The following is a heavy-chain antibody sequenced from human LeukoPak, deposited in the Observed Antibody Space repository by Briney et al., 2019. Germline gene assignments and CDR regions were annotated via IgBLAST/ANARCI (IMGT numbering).Heavy chain of an antibody. CDR3: AREAPAGYYYYGMDV. CDR2: INQDGTEK. CDR1: GFTFRSYA. J-gene: IGHJ6*02. Sequence: PGGSLRLSCVASGFTFRSYAMNWVRQAPGKGLEWVATINQDGTEKYYVDPVKGRFTTSRDNAKNSLYLQMNSLRAEDTAVYYCAREAPAGYYYYGMDVWGLGTTVTVSS. V-gene: IGHV3-7*05.